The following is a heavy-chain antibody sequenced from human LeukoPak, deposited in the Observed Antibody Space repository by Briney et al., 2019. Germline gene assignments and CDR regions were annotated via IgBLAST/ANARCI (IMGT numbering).Heavy chain of an antibody. CDR3: ARDTGGGYSCYDC. Sequence: GGSLRLSCAASGFTFSSYWMTWIRQAPGKGLEWVANIKQDGSEKYYVDSVKGRFTIPRDNAKNPLYLQMNSLRAEDTAVYYCARDTGGGYSCYDCWGQGTLVTVSS. V-gene: IGHV3-7*01. CDR1: GFTFSSYW. J-gene: IGHJ4*02. CDR2: IKQDGSEK. D-gene: IGHD5-18*01.